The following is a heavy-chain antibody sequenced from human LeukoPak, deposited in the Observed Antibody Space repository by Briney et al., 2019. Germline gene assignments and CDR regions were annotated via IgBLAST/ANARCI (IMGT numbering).Heavy chain of an antibody. J-gene: IGHJ5*02. Sequence: PSETLSLTCTVSGVSISSSNSYWGWIRQPPGKGLEWIGSIYYSGNTYYNASLKSQVSISIDTSKNQFSLKLSSVTAADTAVYYCAREVDISGPEWERKYNWFDPWGQGTLVTVSS. V-gene: IGHV4-39*07. CDR3: AREVDISGPEWERKYNWFDP. D-gene: IGHD1-26*01. CDR1: GVSISSSNSY. CDR2: IYYSGNT.